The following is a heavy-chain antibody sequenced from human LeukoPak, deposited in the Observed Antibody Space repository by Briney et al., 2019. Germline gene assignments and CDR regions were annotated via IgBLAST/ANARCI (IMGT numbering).Heavy chain of an antibody. CDR1: GYTFTSYG. Sequence: GASVKVSCKASGYTFTSYGISWVRQAPGQGLEWMGGIIPIFGTANYAQKFQGRVTITADKSTSTAYMELSSLRSEDTAVYYCAREPNSQEMATIEPGYWGQGTLVTVPS. D-gene: IGHD5-24*01. V-gene: IGHV1-69*06. CDR2: IIPIFGTA. CDR3: AREPNSQEMATIEPGY. J-gene: IGHJ4*02.